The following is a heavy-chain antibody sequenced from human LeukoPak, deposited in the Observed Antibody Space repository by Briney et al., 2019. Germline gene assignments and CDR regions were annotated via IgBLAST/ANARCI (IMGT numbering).Heavy chain of an antibody. CDR3: ARDRDSIVVVVAATSAGLDY. D-gene: IGHD2-15*01. CDR1: GYTFTSYG. V-gene: IGHV1-18*01. CDR2: ISAYNGNT. J-gene: IGHJ4*02. Sequence: ASVKVSCKASGYTFTSYGISWVRQAPGQGLEWMGWISAYNGNTNYAQKLQGRVTMTTDTSTSTAYMELRSPRSDDTAVYYCARDRDSIVVVVAATSAGLDYWGQGTLVTVSS.